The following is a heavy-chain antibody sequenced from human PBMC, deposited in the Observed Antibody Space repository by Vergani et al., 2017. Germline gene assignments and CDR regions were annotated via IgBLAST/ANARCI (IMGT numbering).Heavy chain of an antibody. CDR3: ARAEYYYDSSGYFPYNWFDP. D-gene: IGHD3-22*01. CDR1: GGSISSYY. CDR2: IYYSGST. J-gene: IGHJ5*02. Sequence: QVQLQESGPGLVKPSETLSLTCTVSGGSISSYYWSWIRQPPGKGLEWIGYIYYSGSTNYNPSLKSRVTISVDTSKNQFSLKLSSVTAADTAVYYCARAEYYYDSSGYFPYNWFDPWGQGTLVTVSS. V-gene: IGHV4-59*01.